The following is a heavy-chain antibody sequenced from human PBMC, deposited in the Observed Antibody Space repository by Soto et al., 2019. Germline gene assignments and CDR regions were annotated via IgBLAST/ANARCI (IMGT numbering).Heavy chain of an antibody. CDR2: ISSSSSYT. CDR1: GFTFSDYY. CDR3: ARSKGGSYGMDV. V-gene: IGHV3-11*03. Sequence: GGSLRLSCAASGFTFSDYYMSWIRQAPGKGLEWVSNISSSSSYTNYADSVKGRFTVSRDNAKNSVYLEMNSLRAEDTAVYYCARSKGGSYGMDVWGQGTTVTAP. J-gene: IGHJ6*02. D-gene: IGHD1-26*01.